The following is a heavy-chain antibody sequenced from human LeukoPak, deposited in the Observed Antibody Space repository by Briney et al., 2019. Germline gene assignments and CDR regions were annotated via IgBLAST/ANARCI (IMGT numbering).Heavy chain of an antibody. CDR1: GLTFNTAW. D-gene: IGHD4-11*01. CDR3: TTPRTTVAAEVFDP. J-gene: IGHJ5*02. CDR2: IKGETDGGAT. V-gene: IGHV3-15*01. Sequence: GGSLRLSRAASGLTFNTAWMSGVRQAPGKGLEGVGRIKGETDGGATDYAPPVKGRFTISRDESKNPLYLQMNSLKTEDTGVYYCTTPRTTVAAEVFDPWGQGTLVTVSS.